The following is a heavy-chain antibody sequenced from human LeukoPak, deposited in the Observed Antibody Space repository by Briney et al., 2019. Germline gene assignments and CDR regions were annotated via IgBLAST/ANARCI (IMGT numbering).Heavy chain of an antibody. V-gene: IGHV3-30*02. CDR2: IRYDGSNK. D-gene: IGHD3-3*01. CDR3: AKDWDTIFGVVKTDY. Sequence: PGGSLRLSCAASGFTFSSYGMHWVRQAPGKGLEWVAFIRYDGSNKYYADSVKGRFTISRDNSKNTLYLQMNSLRAEDTAVYYCAKDWDTIFGVVKTDYWGQGTLVTVSS. J-gene: IGHJ4*02. CDR1: GFTFSSYG.